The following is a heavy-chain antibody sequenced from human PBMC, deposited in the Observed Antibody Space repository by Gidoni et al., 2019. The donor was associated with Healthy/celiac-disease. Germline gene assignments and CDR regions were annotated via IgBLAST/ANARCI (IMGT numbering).Heavy chain of an antibody. Sequence: QVQLQESGPGLVKPSETLSLTCPVSGGSISSYYWSWIRQPPGKGLEWIGYIYYSGSTNYNPSLKSRVTISVDTSKNQFSLKLSSVTAADTAVYYCARGDYYDPSGAFDIWGQGTMVTVSS. CDR2: IYYSGST. D-gene: IGHD3-22*01. J-gene: IGHJ3*02. CDR1: GGSISSYY. V-gene: IGHV4-59*01. CDR3: ARGDYYDPSGAFDI.